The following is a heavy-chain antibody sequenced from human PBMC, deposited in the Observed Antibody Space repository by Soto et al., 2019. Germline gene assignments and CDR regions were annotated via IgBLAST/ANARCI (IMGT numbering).Heavy chain of an antibody. V-gene: IGHV2-5*02. CDR2: IYWDDDK. CDR1: GFSLSTSGVG. D-gene: IGHD3-10*01. CDR3: AHLDSMGLSFDY. J-gene: IGHJ4*02. Sequence: QITLKESGPTLVKPTQTLTLTCTLSGFSLSTSGVGVGWIRQPPGKALRWLAVIYWDDDKRYSPSLKSRLTITKDTSKNQVVLTMTNMEPVDTAPYYCAHLDSMGLSFDYWGQGALVTVSS.